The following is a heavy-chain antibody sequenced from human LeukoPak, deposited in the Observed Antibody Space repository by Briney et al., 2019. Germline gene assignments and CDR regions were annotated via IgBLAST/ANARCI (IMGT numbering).Heavy chain of an antibody. CDR3: ASDVGYDSWFDP. Sequence: GGSLRLSCAASGFTFSDYYMSWIRQAPGKGLEWVSYISSSGSTIYYADSVKGRFTISRDNAKNSLYLRMNSLRAEDTAVYYCASDVGYDSWFDPWGQGTLVTVSS. CDR1: GFTFSDYY. J-gene: IGHJ5*02. D-gene: IGHD3-3*01. CDR2: ISSSGSTI. V-gene: IGHV3-11*04.